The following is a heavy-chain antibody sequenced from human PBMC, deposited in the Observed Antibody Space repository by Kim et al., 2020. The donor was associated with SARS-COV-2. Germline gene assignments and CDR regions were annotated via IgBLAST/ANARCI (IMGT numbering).Heavy chain of an antibody. CDR1: GFSLSTSGMC. V-gene: IGHV2-70*11. CDR3: ARAAATTVSFDY. CDR2: IDWDDDK. Sequence: SGPTLVNPTQTLTLTCTFSGFSLSTSGMCVSWIRQPPGKALEWLARIDWDDDKYYSTSLKTRLTISKDTSKNQVVLTMTNMDPVDTATYYCARAAATTVSFDYWGQGTLVTVSS. J-gene: IGHJ4*02. D-gene: IGHD4-17*01.